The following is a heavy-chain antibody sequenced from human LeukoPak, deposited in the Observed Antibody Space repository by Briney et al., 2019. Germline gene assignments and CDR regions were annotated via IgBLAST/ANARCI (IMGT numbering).Heavy chain of an antibody. CDR1: GFTFNIYS. D-gene: IGHD2-8*02. V-gene: IGHV3-21*01. CDR2: ISSQSVYI. Sequence: GGSLRLSCEAPGFTFNIYSMNWVRQVPGKGLEWVSSISSQSVYIYYADSVKGRFAISRDNAKKSLYLQMNSLTAEDTAVYFCSRDLDCTVTTCFDGDDGFDIWGRGTMVTVSS. CDR3: SRDLDCTVTTCFDGDDGFDI. J-gene: IGHJ3*02.